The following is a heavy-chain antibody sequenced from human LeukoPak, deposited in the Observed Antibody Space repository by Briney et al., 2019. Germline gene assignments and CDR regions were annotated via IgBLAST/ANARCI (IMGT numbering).Heavy chain of an antibody. CDR3: ARGLGDSSGYYSDY. J-gene: IGHJ4*02. D-gene: IGHD3-22*01. CDR1: GGSFSGYY. CDR2: INHSGST. V-gene: IGHV4-34*01. Sequence: PSETLSLTCAVYGGSFSGYYWSWIRQPPGKGLEWIGEINHSGSTNYNPSLKSRVTISVGTSKNQFSLKLSSVTAADTAVYYCARGLGDSSGYYSDYWGQGTLVTVSS.